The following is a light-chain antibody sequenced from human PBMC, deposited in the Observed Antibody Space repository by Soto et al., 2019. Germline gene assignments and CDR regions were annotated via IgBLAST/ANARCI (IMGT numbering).Light chain of an antibody. CDR1: SSDVGGYDY. V-gene: IGLV2-14*01. CDR3: SSYSTTSTLV. J-gene: IGLJ1*01. Sequence: QSALTQPASVSGSPGQSVTISCTGASSDVGGYDYVSWYQQHPGKAPKLILFEGNNRPSAVSNHFSGSKSGNTASLIISGLQADDEADYYCSSYSTTSTLVFGSGTKLTVL. CDR2: EGN.